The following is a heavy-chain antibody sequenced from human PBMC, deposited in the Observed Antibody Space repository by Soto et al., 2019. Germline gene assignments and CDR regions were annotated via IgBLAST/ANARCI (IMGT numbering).Heavy chain of an antibody. CDR3: AKDGVGEQQLVPYV. Sequence: GGSLRLSGPASVFTCSSYGMHWVRQAPGKGLEWVAVISYDGSNKYYADSVKGRFTISRDNSKNTLYLQMNSLRAEDTAVYYCAKDGVGEQQLVPYVWGQGTTVTVSS. CDR1: VFTCSSYG. J-gene: IGHJ6*02. V-gene: IGHV3-30*18. D-gene: IGHD6-13*01. CDR2: ISYDGSNK.